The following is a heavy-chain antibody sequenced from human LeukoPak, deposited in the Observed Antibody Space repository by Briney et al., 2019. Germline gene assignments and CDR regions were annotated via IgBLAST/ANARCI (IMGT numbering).Heavy chain of an antibody. J-gene: IGHJ4*02. Sequence: GGSLRLSCAASGFTFSSYAMHWVRQAPGKGLEWVAVISYDGSNKYYADSVKGRFTISRDNSKNTLYLQMNSLRAEDTAVYYCASDLTGPDRDYWGKGTLVTVSS. V-gene: IGHV3-30*04. CDR3: ASDLTGPDRDY. D-gene: IGHD1-14*01. CDR2: ISYDGSNK. CDR1: GFTFSSYA.